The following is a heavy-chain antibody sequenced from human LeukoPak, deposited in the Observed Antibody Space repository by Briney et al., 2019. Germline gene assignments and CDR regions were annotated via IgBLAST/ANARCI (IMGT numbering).Heavy chain of an antibody. D-gene: IGHD3-10*01. J-gene: IGHJ4*02. CDR1: GGSISSGGYS. Sequence: PSQTLSLTCAVSGGSISSGGYSWSWIRQPPGKGLEWIGYIHHSGSTYYNPSLKSRVTISVDRSKNQFSLKLSSVTAADTAVYYCARGGGDGSRSYYKDNYFDYWGQGTLVTVSS. CDR3: ARGGGDGSRSYYKDNYFDY. V-gene: IGHV4-30-2*01. CDR2: IHHSGST.